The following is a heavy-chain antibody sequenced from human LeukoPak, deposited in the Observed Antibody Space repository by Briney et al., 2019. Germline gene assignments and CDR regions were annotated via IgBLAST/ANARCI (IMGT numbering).Heavy chain of an antibody. CDR3: ARVGDSSSWYYASDI. D-gene: IGHD6-13*01. CDR1: GFTFSSYG. V-gene: IGHV3-33*08. J-gene: IGHJ3*02. CDR2: IWYDGSNK. Sequence: GGSLRLSCAASGFTFSSYGMHWVRQAPGKGLEWVAVIWYDGSNKYYADSVKGRFTISRDNSKNTLYLQMNSLRAEDTAVYYCARVGDSSSWYYASDIWGQGTMVTVSS.